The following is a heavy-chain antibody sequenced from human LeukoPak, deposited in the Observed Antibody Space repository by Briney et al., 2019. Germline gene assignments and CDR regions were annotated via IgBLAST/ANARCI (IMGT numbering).Heavy chain of an antibody. Sequence: GGSLRLSCAASGFTFSSYEMNWVRQAPGKGLEWVSYINTSGSTRYYADSVKGRFTISRDNSKNTLYLQMNNLRVEDTAVYYCAILSVPGDYFDYWGQGTLVTVSS. CDR3: AILSVPGDYFDY. CDR1: GFTFSSYE. D-gene: IGHD3-10*02. J-gene: IGHJ4*02. V-gene: IGHV3-48*03. CDR2: INTSGSTR.